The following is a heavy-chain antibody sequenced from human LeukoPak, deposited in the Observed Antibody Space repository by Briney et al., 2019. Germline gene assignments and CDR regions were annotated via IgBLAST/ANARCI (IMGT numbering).Heavy chain of an antibody. J-gene: IGHJ4*02. CDR2: IFYTGSS. CDR1: GGSVRSGSYY. D-gene: IGHD6-19*01. CDR3: ARVGGSGWPRGRFDY. Sequence: SETLSLTCTVSGGSVRSGSYYWSWIRQSPGKGLEWIGNIFYTGSSNYSPSFESRVTISVDTSKNQFSLNVRSVSDADTAVYYCARVGGSGWPRGRFDYWGQGSLVTVSS. V-gene: IGHV4-61*01.